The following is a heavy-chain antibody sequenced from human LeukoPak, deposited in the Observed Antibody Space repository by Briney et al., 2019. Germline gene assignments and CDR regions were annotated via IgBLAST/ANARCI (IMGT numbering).Heavy chain of an antibody. V-gene: IGHV3-20*04. CDR2: INWDGGAT. Sequence: GGSLRLSCTDSGNDSDDYGMSWVRQVPRKGLEWVAGINWDGGATAYSDSVKGRFTITRDHAKNSLLLQMESLRVEDTGLYFCARDLSSSWYFLGYWGQGILVTVSS. CDR3: ARDLSSSWYFLGY. CDR1: GNDSDDYG. D-gene: IGHD6-13*01. J-gene: IGHJ4*02.